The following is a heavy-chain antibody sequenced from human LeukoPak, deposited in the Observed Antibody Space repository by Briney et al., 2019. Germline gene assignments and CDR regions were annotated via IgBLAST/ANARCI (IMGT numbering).Heavy chain of an antibody. CDR2: INPNSGGT. V-gene: IGHV1-2*02. D-gene: IGHD3-9*01. Sequence: ASVKVSCKASGYTFTGYYIHWVRQAPGQGLEWMGWINPNSGGTNYAQKFQGRVTMTRDTSISTAYMELSRLRSDDTAVYYCARGPGPNYDILTGYYNFYFDYWGQGTLVTVSS. CDR3: ARGPGPNYDILTGYYNFYFDY. J-gene: IGHJ4*02. CDR1: GYTFTGYY.